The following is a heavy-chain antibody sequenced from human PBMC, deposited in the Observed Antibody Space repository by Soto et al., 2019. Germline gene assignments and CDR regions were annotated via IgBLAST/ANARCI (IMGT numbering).Heavy chain of an antibody. D-gene: IGHD5-18*01. CDR1: GGSISSGGYY. CDR2: IYYSGST. V-gene: IGHV4-31*03. Sequence: TLSLTCTFSGGSISSGGYYWIWIRQHPGKGLEWIGYIYYSGSTYYNPSLKSRVTISVYTSKNQFSLKLSSVTAADKAVYYCARDTARGYDYGMDVWGQGTTVTVSS. J-gene: IGHJ6*02. CDR3: ARDTARGYDYGMDV.